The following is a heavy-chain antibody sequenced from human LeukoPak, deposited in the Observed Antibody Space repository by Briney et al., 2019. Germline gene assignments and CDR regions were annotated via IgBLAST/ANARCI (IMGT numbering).Heavy chain of an antibody. CDR3: ARDLKELGYCSSTSCLSNWFDP. D-gene: IGHD2-2*01. J-gene: IGHJ5*02. CDR1: GGSISSYY. V-gene: IGHV4-4*07. CDR2: IYTSGST. Sequence: SETLSLTCTVSGGSISSYYWSWIRQPAGKGLEWIGRIYTSGSTNYNPSLKSRVTLSVDTSKNQFSLNLSCVTAADTAVYYCARDLKELGYCSSTSCLSNWFDPWGQGTLVTVSS.